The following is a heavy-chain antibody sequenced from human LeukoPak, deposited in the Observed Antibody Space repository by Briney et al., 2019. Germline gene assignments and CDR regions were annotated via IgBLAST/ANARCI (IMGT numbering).Heavy chain of an antibody. Sequence: PGGSLRLSCAASGFTFSSYAMSWVRQAPGKGLEWVSAISGSGGSTYYADSVKGRFTISRDNSKNTLYLQMNSLRAEDTAVYYCARVPYYYDSSGFLPSLTGDYWGQGTLVTVSS. CDR2: ISGSGGST. J-gene: IGHJ4*02. V-gene: IGHV3-23*01. CDR1: GFTFSSYA. D-gene: IGHD3-22*01. CDR3: ARVPYYYDSSGFLPSLTGDY.